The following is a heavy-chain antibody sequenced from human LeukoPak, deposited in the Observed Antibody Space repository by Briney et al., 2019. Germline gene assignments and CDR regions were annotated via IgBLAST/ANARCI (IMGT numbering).Heavy chain of an antibody. V-gene: IGHV4-39*07. CDR3: ARRAAADPSFDY. J-gene: IGHJ4*02. D-gene: IGHD6-13*01. CDR2: IYYSGST. Sequence: PSETLSLTCTVSGGSISSSSYYWGWIRQPPGKGLEWIGSIYYSGSTYYNPSLKSRVTISVDTSKNQFSLKLSSVTAADTAVYYCARRAAADPSFDYWGQGTLVTVSS. CDR1: GGSISSSSYY.